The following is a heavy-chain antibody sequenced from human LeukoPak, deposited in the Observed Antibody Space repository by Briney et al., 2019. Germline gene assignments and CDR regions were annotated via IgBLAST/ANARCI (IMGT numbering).Heavy chain of an antibody. J-gene: IGHJ2*01. Sequence: PGGSLRLSCAASGFTFSSYGMHWVRQAPGKGLEWVAVIWYDGSNKYYADSVKGRFTISRDNSKNTLYLQMNSLRAEDTAVYYCTRSAPAKWCFDLWGRGTLVTVSS. V-gene: IGHV3-33*08. CDR3: TRSAPAKWCFDL. CDR1: GFTFSSYG. CDR2: IWYDGSNK.